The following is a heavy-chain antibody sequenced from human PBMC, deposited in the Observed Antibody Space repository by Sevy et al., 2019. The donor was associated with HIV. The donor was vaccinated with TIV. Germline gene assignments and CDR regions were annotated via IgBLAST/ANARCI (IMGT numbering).Heavy chain of an antibody. J-gene: IGHJ4*02. CDR2: IYWDDNK. D-gene: IGHD4-17*01. CDR1: GFSLSTSGVG. Sequence: SGPTLVNPTQTLTLTCTFSGFSLSTSGVGVGWSRQPPGKALEWLALIYWDDNKRYSPSLRSRLTITKDTSKNQVVLTMTNMDPVDTATYYCAHSLYGDYIGGYFDYWGQGTLVTVSS. CDR3: AHSLYGDYIGGYFDY. V-gene: IGHV2-5*02.